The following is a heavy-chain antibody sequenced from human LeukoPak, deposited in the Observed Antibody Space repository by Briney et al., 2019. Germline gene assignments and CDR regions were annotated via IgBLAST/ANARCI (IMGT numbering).Heavy chain of an antibody. D-gene: IGHD3-10*01. Sequence: PGGPLRLSCAASGFTFSTYWMTWVRQAPGKGLEWVAIIKQDGSEKYYVDSVKGRFTISRDNAKNSLYLQMNTLRAGDTAVYFCAKGLGINGLAFDIWGQGTVVTVSS. CDR1: GFTFSTYW. CDR3: AKGLGINGLAFDI. CDR2: IKQDGSEK. J-gene: IGHJ3*02. V-gene: IGHV3-7*05.